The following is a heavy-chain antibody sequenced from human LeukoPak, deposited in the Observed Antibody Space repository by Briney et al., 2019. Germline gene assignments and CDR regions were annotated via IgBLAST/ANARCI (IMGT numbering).Heavy chain of an antibody. CDR1: GGSISGYY. J-gene: IGHJ4*02. CDR3: AGDYGGTLDN. D-gene: IGHD4-23*01. Sequence: KASETLSLTCTVSGGSISGYYWSWIRQPPGKGLEWIGYTYYSGSAKYNPSLKSRVTISVDTSKNQFSLKLSSVTAADTAVYYCAGDYGGTLDNWGQGTLVTVSS. V-gene: IGHV4-59*01. CDR2: TYYSGSA.